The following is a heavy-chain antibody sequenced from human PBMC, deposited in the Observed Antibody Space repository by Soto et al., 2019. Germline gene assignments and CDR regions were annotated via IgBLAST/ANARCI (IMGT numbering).Heavy chain of an antibody. CDR1: GGSISSYY. J-gene: IGHJ4*02. CDR3: ARVQYSSSWYVYFDY. Sequence: KTSETLSLTCTVSGGSISSYYWSWIRQPPGKGLEWIGYIYYSGSTNYNPSLKSRVTISVDTSKNQFSLKLSSVTAADTAVYYCARVQYSSSWYVYFDYWGQGTLVTVSS. V-gene: IGHV4-59*01. D-gene: IGHD6-13*01. CDR2: IYYSGST.